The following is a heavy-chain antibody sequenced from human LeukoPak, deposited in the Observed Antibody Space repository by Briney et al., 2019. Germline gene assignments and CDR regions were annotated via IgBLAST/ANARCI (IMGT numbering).Heavy chain of an antibody. CDR1: GGSISSGGYY. D-gene: IGHD3-3*01. J-gene: IGHJ5*02. CDR3: ARDFRQITIFGVVHNWFDP. V-gene: IGHV4-30-2*01. CDR2: IYHSGST. Sequence: PSQTLSLTCTVSGGSISSGGYYWSWIRQPPGKGLEWIGYIYHSGSTYYNPSLKSRVTISVDRSKNQFSLKLSSATAADTAVYYCARDFRQITIFGVVHNWFDPWGQGTLVTVSS.